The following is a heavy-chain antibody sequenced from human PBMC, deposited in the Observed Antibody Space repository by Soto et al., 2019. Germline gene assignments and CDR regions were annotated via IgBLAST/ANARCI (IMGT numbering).Heavy chain of an antibody. CDR1: RYTFTSYD. CDR2: MNPNSGNT. J-gene: IGHJ6*02. CDR3: ARDETVTTGRGLYYYYGMDV. D-gene: IGHD4-4*01. Sequence: QVQLVQSGAEVKKSGASVKVSCKASRYTFTSYDINWVRQATGQGLEWMGWMNPNSGNTGYAQKFQGRITMTRNTSINTAYMELSSLRSEDTAVYYCARDETVTTGRGLYYYYGMDVWGQGTTVTVSS. V-gene: IGHV1-8*01.